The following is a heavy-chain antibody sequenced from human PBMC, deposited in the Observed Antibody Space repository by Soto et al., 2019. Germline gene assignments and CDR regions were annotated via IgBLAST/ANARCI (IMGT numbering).Heavy chain of an antibody. Sequence: QVQLVESGGGVVQPGRSLRLSCAASGFTFSSYAMHWVRQAPGKGLEWVAVISYDGSNKYYADSVKGRFTISRDNSKNTMYLQMNSLRAEDTAVYYCARGPDCISTSCFPRPDYWGQGTLVTVSS. CDR1: GFTFSSYA. V-gene: IGHV3-30-3*01. J-gene: IGHJ4*02. CDR3: ARGPDCISTSCFPRPDY. D-gene: IGHD2-2*01. CDR2: ISYDGSNK.